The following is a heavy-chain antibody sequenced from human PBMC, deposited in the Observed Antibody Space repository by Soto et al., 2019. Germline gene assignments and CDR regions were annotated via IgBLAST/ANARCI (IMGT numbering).Heavy chain of an antibody. Sequence: EVQLLESGGGLVQPGGSLRLSCAASGFAFSSYAMSWVRQAPGKGLEWVSAISGSGGSTYYADSVKGRFTISRDNSKNTLYLQMNSLRAEDTAVYYSARTLYSYGTDYWGQGTLVTVSS. V-gene: IGHV3-23*01. CDR1: GFAFSSYA. CDR2: ISGSGGST. D-gene: IGHD5-18*01. CDR3: ARTLYSYGTDY. J-gene: IGHJ4*02.